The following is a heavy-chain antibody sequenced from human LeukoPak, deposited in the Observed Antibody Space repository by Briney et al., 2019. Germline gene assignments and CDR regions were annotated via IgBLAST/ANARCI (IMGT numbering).Heavy chain of an antibody. V-gene: IGHV3-48*01. CDR3: ASENYDILTGSDY. CDR1: GFTFSSYS. Sequence: GGSLRLSCAASGFTFSSYSMNWVRQAPGKGLEWVSYISSSSPTIYYADSVKGRFTISRDNAKNSLYLQMNSLRAEDTAVYYCASENYDILTGSDYWGQGTLVTVSS. D-gene: IGHD3-9*01. CDR2: ISSSSPTI. J-gene: IGHJ4*02.